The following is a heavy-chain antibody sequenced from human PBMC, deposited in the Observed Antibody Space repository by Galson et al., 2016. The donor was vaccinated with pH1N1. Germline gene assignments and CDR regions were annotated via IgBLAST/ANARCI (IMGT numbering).Heavy chain of an antibody. J-gene: IGHJ6*03. CDR1: GYTFTDYD. CDR3: ARDRSGRGVGSSYYMDV. D-gene: IGHD3-10*01. V-gene: IGHV1-8*01. CDR2: MNPNNDNT. Sequence: SVKVSCKASGYTFTDYDINWVRQGTGQGLEWMGWMNPNNDNTGYAQKFQGRVTMTRNTSISTAYMELSSLRSEDTAVYYCARDRSGRGVGSSYYMDVWGQGTTVTVSS.